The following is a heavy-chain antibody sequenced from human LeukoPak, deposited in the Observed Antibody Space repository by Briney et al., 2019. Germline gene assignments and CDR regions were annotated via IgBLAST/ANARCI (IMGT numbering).Heavy chain of an antibody. Sequence: ASVKVSCKASGYTFTSYGIIWVRQAPGQGLEWMGWISAYNGNTNYAQKLQGRVTMTTDTSTSTAYMELRSLRSDDTAVYYCAREGPTPGIAAAGLDYWGQGTLVTVSS. V-gene: IGHV1-18*01. CDR2: ISAYNGNT. CDR1: GYTFTSYG. CDR3: AREGPTPGIAAAGLDY. D-gene: IGHD6-13*01. J-gene: IGHJ4*02.